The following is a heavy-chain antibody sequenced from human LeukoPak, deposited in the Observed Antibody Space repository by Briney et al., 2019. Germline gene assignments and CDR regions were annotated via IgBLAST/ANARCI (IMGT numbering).Heavy chain of an antibody. D-gene: IGHD3-22*01. Sequence: ASVKVSCKASGYTFTGYYMHWVRQAPGQGLEWMGWINPNSGGTNYAQKFQGRVTMTRDTSISTAYMELSSLRSEDTAVYYCARAHYDSSGYQSPPLFDYWGQGTLVTVSS. V-gene: IGHV1-2*02. J-gene: IGHJ4*02. CDR2: INPNSGGT. CDR1: GYTFTGYY. CDR3: ARAHYDSSGYQSPPLFDY.